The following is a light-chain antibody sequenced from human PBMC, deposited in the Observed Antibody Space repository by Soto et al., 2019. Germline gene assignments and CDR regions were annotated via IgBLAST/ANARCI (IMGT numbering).Light chain of an antibody. Sequence: QSALTQPPSASGSPGQSVTLSCTGTSSDVGGYDYVSWDQQHPGKAPKLMIYEVSKRPAGVPDRVSGSKSGNPASPTVAGLQAEEEADYYCSSYAGSRYVFGTGTKVTVL. CDR1: SSDVGGYDY. V-gene: IGLV2-8*01. CDR2: EVS. CDR3: SSYAGSRYV. J-gene: IGLJ1*01.